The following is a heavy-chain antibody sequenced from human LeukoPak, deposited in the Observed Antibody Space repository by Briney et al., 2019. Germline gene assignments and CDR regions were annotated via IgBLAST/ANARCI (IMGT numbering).Heavy chain of an antibody. CDR2: IFHSGST. V-gene: IGHV4-38-2*02. CDR3: ARDRVLWYYYYYMDV. Sequence: SETLSLTCTVSGYSISSGYYWGWIRQPPGKGLEWIGTIFHSGSTYSNPSLKGRVTISVDTSKNQFSLNLSSVTAADTAVYYCARDRVLWYYYYYMDVWGKGTTVTVSS. J-gene: IGHJ6*03. CDR1: GYSISSGYY.